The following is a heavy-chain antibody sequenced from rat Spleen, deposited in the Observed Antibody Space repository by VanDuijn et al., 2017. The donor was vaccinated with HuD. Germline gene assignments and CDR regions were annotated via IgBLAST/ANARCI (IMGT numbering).Heavy chain of an antibody. CDR3: ARPDYDGSYYYRWFAY. J-gene: IGHJ3*01. V-gene: IGHV1-43*01. Sequence: QVQLHQSGAELAKPGSSVKISCKASGYTFTNYYMGWIKQTTGQGLEYIGYIHTGSGGTNYNEKFKGKATLTVDKSSSTAFMQRSSLTPDDSAVYYCARPDYDGSYYYRWFAYWGQGTLVTVSS. CDR1: GYTFTNYY. CDR2: IHTGSGGT. D-gene: IGHD1-12*02.